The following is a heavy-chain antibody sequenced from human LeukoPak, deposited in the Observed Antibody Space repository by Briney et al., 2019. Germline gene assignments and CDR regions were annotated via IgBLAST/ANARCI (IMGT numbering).Heavy chain of an antibody. Sequence: PGGPLSLSGAASGFTFSRYWMSWFRQAPGKGREWVANIKEDGSEKYYVDSVKGRLTISRDNAKNSLYLQMNSLRAEDTAVYYCASQGVYSGYDLDYFDYWGQGTLVTVSS. CDR2: IKEDGSEK. D-gene: IGHD5-12*01. V-gene: IGHV3-7*01. CDR3: ASQGVYSGYDLDYFDY. CDR1: GFTFSRYW. J-gene: IGHJ4*02.